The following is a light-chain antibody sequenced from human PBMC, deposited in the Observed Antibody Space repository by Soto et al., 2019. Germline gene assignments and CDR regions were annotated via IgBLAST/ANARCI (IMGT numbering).Light chain of an antibody. Sequence: EIVLTQSPGTLSLSPGERATLSCRASQSVSTSYLAWYQQKPGQAPRLLIYGASSRATGIPDRFSGSGSGTDFTLTISRLEPEDFEVYYWQQYGSSPCTFGPGTIVDL. J-gene: IGKJ3*01. CDR2: GAS. V-gene: IGKV3-20*01. CDR1: QSVSTSY. CDR3: QQYGSSPCT.